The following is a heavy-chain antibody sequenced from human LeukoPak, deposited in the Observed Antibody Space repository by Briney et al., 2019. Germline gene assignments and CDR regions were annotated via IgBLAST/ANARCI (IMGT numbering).Heavy chain of an antibody. J-gene: IGHJ3*02. Sequence: ASVNLSCKTSGYTFTDYNLHWVRQAPGQGLEWMAIINPSGGSTTYAQKFQGRLTMTRDTSTSTVYMELSSLRSEDTAVYYCATLPDALTSFDAFDIWGQGTMVTVSS. CDR3: ATLPDALTSFDAFDI. CDR2: INPSGGST. CDR1: GYTFTDYN. V-gene: IGHV1-46*01. D-gene: IGHD6-6*01.